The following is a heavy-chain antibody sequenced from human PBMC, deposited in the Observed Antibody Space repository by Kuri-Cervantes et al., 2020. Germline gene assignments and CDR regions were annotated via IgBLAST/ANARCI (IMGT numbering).Heavy chain of an antibody. D-gene: IGHD5-12*01. CDR2: IYPVDSDT. V-gene: IGHV5-51*01. CDR1: GYSFTSYW. Sequence: GGSLSPSCKGSGYSFTSYWIGWVRQMPGNGMEWMGIIYPVDSDTRYSPSFQGQVTISADKSISTAYLQWSSLKASDTAMYYCARPYSGYVSYFDYWGQGTLVTVSS. J-gene: IGHJ4*02. CDR3: ARPYSGYVSYFDY.